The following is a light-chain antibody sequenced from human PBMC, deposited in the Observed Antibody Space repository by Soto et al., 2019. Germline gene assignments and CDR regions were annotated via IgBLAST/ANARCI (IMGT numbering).Light chain of an antibody. CDR2: DAS. J-gene: IGKJ5*01. V-gene: IGKV3-20*01. CDR1: QSVSSSY. Sequence: EIVLTQSPGTLSLSPGERATLSCRASQSVSSSYFAWYQQKPGQAPRLLIYDASSRATGIPDRFSGSGSGTDFTLTLSRLEPEDLALYYCQQYGSAITFGQGTRLEIK. CDR3: QQYGSAIT.